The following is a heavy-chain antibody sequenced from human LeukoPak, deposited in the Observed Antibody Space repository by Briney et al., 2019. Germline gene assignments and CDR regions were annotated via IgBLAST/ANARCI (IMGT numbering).Heavy chain of an antibody. J-gene: IGHJ4*02. Sequence: GGSLRLSCAASGFTFRSYSMNWVRQAPGKGLEWVANIKQDGSEKYYVDSVKGRFTISRDNAKNSLYLQMNSLRAEDTAVYYCATKGYDYGDYWGQGTLVTVSS. V-gene: IGHV3-7*01. D-gene: IGHD2-2*01. CDR2: IKQDGSEK. CDR1: GFTFRSYS. CDR3: ATKGYDYGDY.